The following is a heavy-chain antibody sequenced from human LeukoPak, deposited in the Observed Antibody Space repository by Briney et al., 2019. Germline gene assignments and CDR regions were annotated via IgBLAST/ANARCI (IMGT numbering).Heavy chain of an antibody. D-gene: IGHD6-13*01. J-gene: IGHJ4*02. CDR3: AKDRIAAAATSPFDY. V-gene: IGHV3-30*02. CDR1: GLTFSNFG. Sequence: GGSLRLSCAASGLTFSNFGVHWVRQAPGKGLEWVAFIRYDESYKYTADSVKGRFAISRDNSKNTLYLQVNSLRAEDTAVYYCAKDRIAAAATSPFDYWGQGTLVTVSS. CDR2: IRYDESYK.